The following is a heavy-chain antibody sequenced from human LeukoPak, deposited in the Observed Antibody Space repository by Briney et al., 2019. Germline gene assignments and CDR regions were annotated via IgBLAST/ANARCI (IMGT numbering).Heavy chain of an antibody. V-gene: IGHV4-34*01. CDR1: GGSFSGYY. J-gene: IGHJ4*02. D-gene: IGHD6-13*01. CDR3: ARGVWDSSSWSRRRYYFDY. CDR2: INHSGST. Sequence: SETLSLTCAVYGGSFSGYYWSWIRQPPGRGLEWIGEINHSGSTNYNPSLKSRVTISVDTSKNQFSLKLSSVTAADTAVYYCARGVWDSSSWSRRRYYFDYWGQGTLVTVSS.